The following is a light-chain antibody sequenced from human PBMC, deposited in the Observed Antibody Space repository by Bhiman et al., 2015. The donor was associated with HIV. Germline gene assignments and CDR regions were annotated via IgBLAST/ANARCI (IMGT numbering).Light chain of an antibody. CDR1: KLGEQY. J-gene: IGLJ1*01. CDR2: QDS. Sequence: YELTQPPSVSVYPGQTASITCSGDKLGEQYVCWYQQKPGQSPVLVIYQDSKRPSGIPERFSGSNSGNTATLTISGTQAMDEADYYCQAWDSSTGVFGTGTKVTVL. CDR3: QAWDSSTGV. V-gene: IGLV3-1*01.